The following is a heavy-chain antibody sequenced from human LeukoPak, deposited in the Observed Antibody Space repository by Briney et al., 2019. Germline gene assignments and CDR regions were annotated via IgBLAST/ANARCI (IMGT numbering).Heavy chain of an antibody. CDR1: GFTISSYA. Sequence: GGSLRLSCAASGFTISSYAMSWVRQAPGKGLEWVSTISGSGGSTHYADSVKGRFTISRDNSKNTLYLQMNSLRAEDTAVYYCAKDRPASGPWGYYYVMDVWGQGTTVTVFS. CDR3: AKDRPASGPWGYYYVMDV. V-gene: IGHV3-23*01. J-gene: IGHJ6*02. CDR2: ISGSGGST. D-gene: IGHD1-26*01.